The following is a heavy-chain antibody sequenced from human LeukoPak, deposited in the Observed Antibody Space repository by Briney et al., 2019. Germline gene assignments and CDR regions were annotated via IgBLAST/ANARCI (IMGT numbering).Heavy chain of an antibody. CDR3: LAGYYYYYMDV. Sequence: GGSLRLSCPASAFVFSNYWLHWVRQPQGKGLEWVARINTHGSSTNYADSVKGRFTISRDNAKNTLYLQMTSLSAEDTAVYYALAGYYYYYMDVWGKGTTVTVSS. CDR2: INTHGSST. V-gene: IGHV3-74*01. D-gene: IGHD6-13*01. CDR1: AFVFSNYW. J-gene: IGHJ6*03.